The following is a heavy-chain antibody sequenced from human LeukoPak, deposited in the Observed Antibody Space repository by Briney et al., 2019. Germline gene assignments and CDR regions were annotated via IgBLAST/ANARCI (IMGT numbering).Heavy chain of an antibody. Sequence: SETLSLTCTVSGGSISSYYWSWIRQPPGKGLEWIGYIYYSGSTNYNPSLKSRVTISVDTSKNQFSLTLSSMTAADTAVCYCAGGEMAIYYWGQGTLVTVSS. J-gene: IGHJ4*02. CDR1: GGSISSYY. CDR2: IYYSGST. D-gene: IGHD5-24*01. CDR3: AGGEMAIYY. V-gene: IGHV4-59*01.